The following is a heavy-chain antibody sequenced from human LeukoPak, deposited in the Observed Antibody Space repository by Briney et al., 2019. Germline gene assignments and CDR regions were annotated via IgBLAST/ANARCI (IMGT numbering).Heavy chain of an antibody. D-gene: IGHD6-13*01. V-gene: IGHV4-59*01. Sequence: SETLSLTCTVSGGSISSYYWSWIRQPPGKGLEWIGYIYYSGSTNYNPSLKSRVTISVDTSKNQFSLKLSSVTAADTAVYYCARRRRSAAAGPSYFDYWGQGTLVTVSS. CDR2: IYYSGST. CDR3: ARRRRSAAAGPSYFDY. CDR1: GGSISSYY. J-gene: IGHJ4*02.